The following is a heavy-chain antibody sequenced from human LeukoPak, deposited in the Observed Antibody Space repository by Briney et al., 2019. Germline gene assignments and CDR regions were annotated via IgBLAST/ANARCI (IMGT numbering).Heavy chain of an antibody. D-gene: IGHD6-13*01. J-gene: IGHJ3*02. CDR2: INPNSGGT. Sequence: ASVEVSCQASGYTFTGYYMHWVRQAPGQGLEWMGWINPNSGGTNYAQKFQGRVNVTRDTSISTAYMELSRLRSDDTAVYYCARDHSSSWTDHHDAFDIWGQGTMVTVSS. CDR3: ARDHSSSWTDHHDAFDI. V-gene: IGHV1-2*02. CDR1: GYTFTGYY.